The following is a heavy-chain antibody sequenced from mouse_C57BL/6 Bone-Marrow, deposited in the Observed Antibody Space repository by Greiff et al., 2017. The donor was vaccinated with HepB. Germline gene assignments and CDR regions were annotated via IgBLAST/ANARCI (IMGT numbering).Heavy chain of an antibody. V-gene: IGHV7-3*01. D-gene: IGHD4-1*01. CDR3: ARSLNWDFAY. J-gene: IGHJ3*01. Sequence: EVQVVESGGGLVQPGGSLSLSCAASGFTFTDYYMSWVRQPPGKALEWLGFIRNKANGYTTEYSASVKGRFTISRDNSQSILYLQMNALRAEDSATYYCARSLNWDFAYWGQGTLVTVSA. CDR2: IRNKANGYTT. CDR1: GFTFTDYY.